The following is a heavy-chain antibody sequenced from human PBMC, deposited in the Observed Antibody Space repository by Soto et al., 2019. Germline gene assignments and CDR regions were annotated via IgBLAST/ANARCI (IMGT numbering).Heavy chain of an antibody. CDR2: ISSSSSSI. Sequence: WGSLRLSRAASTLTFSRYSLYLVRQAPGKGPEWVSSISSSSSSIYYADSLRGRFTISRDNTKNSLYLQMNSLRAEDTAVYYCARFYYDSSGYLPSPYYYYYGMDVWGHGTTVTVSS. V-gene: IGHV3-21*01. CDR3: ARFYYDSSGYLPSPYYYYYGMDV. CDR1: TLTFSRYS. D-gene: IGHD3-22*01. J-gene: IGHJ6*02.